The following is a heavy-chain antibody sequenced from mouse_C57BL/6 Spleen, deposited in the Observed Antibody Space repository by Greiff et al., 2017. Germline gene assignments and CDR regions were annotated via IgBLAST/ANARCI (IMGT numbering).Heavy chain of an antibody. D-gene: IGHD1-1*01. CDR2: ICRGGST. J-gene: IGHJ4*01. Sequence: VQLQQSGPGLVQPSQSLSITCTVSGFSLTSYGVHWVRQSPGKGLEWLGVICRGGSTDYNAAFMSRLSITKDNSKSQVFFKMNSLQADDTAIYYCAKIDYGSDAMDYWGQGTSVTVSS. CDR3: AKIDYGSDAMDY. CDR1: GFSLTSYG. V-gene: IGHV2-5*01.